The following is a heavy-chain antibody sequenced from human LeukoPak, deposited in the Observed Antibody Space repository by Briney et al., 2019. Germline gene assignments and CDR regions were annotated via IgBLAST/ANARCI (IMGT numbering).Heavy chain of an antibody. CDR3: ARVAHDLYPYYFDY. J-gene: IGHJ4*02. Sequence: SETLSLTCAVYGGSFSGYYWSWIRQPPGKGLEWIGEINHSGSTNYNPSLKSRVTISVDTPKNQFSLKLSSVTAADTAVYYCARVAHDLYPYYFDYWGQGTLVTVSS. D-gene: IGHD5/OR15-5a*01. CDR1: GGSFSGYY. V-gene: IGHV4-34*01. CDR2: INHSGST.